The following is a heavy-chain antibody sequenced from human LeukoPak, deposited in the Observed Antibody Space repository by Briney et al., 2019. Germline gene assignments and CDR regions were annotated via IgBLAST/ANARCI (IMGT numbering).Heavy chain of an antibody. CDR2: IYYSGST. Sequence: PPETLSLTCAVSGGSISSTSYYWAWIRQPPGTGLEWIGTIYYSGSTYHNPSLKSRVTLSVDTSRNQFSLRLSSVDAADTAVYYCAKAGVRYFDSSGLYAFDFWGQGTTVTVSS. D-gene: IGHD3-22*01. V-gene: IGHV4-39*01. CDR3: AKAGVRYFDSSGLYAFDF. J-gene: IGHJ3*01. CDR1: GGSISSTSYY.